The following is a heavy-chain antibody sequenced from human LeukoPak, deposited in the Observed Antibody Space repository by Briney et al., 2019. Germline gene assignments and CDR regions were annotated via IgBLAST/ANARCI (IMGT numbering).Heavy chain of an antibody. J-gene: IGHJ2*01. CDR3: ARQEEQWLEPWYFDL. D-gene: IGHD6-19*01. V-gene: IGHV4-34*01. CDR1: GGSFSGYY. CDR2: INHSGST. Sequence: PSETLSLTCAVYGGSFSGYYWSWIRQPPGKGLEWIGEINHSGSTNYNPSLKSRVTISVDTSKNQFSPKLNSVTAADTGVYYCARQEEQWLEPWYFDLWGRGTLVTVSS.